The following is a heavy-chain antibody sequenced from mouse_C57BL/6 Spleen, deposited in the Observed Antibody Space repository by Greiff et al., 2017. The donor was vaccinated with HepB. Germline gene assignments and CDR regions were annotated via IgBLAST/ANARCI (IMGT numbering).Heavy chain of an antibody. CDR1: GYAFSSYW. D-gene: IGHD2-1*01. V-gene: IGHV1-80*01. CDR2: IYPGDGDT. Sequence: QVQLKESGAELVKPGASVKISCKASGYAFSSYWMNWVKQRPGKGLEWIGQIYPGDGDTNYNGKFKGKATLTADKSSSTAYMQLSSLTSEDSAVYFCARYMGNYPYYAMDYWGQGTSVTVSS. J-gene: IGHJ4*01. CDR3: ARYMGNYPYYAMDY.